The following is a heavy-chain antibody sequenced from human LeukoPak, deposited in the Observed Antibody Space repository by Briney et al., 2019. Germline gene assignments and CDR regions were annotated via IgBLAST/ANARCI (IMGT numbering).Heavy chain of an antibody. CDR1: GGSISSGDYY. CDR2: IYYSGST. V-gene: IGHV4-30-4*01. CDR3: ARDQYYYDSSGYP. J-gene: IGHJ5*02. D-gene: IGHD3-22*01. Sequence: PSGTLSLTCTVSGGSISSGDYYWSWIRQPPGKGLEWIGYIYYSGSTYYNPSLKSRVTISVDTSKNQFSLKLSSVTAADTAVYYCARDQYYYDSSGYPWGQGTLVTVSS.